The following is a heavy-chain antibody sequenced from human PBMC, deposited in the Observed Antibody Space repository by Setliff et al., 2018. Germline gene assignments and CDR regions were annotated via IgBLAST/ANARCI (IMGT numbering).Heavy chain of an antibody. CDR1: ADSMNNNF. CDR2: IYPDGTT. J-gene: IGHJ3*01. V-gene: IGHV4-4*08. D-gene: IGHD6-13*01. CDR3: ARGINSVSWTPKY. Sequence: SETLSLTCIVSADSMNNNFWTWIRRPPRKGLEWIGYIYPDGTTNYNPSLKSRMTISLDMSKNQFSLTLRSVTAADTAMYYCARGINSVSWTPKYWGQGTMVTVSS.